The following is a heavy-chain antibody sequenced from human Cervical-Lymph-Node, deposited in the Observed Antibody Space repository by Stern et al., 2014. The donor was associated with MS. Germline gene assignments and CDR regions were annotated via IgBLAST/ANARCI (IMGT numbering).Heavy chain of an antibody. V-gene: IGHV2-5*02. D-gene: IGHD3-22*01. CDR2: IYWDDDE. Sequence: QIPLKESGPTLVKPTQTLTLTCTFSGFSFSTSGVGVGWIRQPPGRALECLAVIYWDDDEHYNPSLKSRLTISKDTSKNQVILTLTNMAPVDTATYYCVHGPSASDSDGYYYGFDSWGQGTLVTVS. CDR1: GFSFSTSGVG. CDR3: VHGPSASDSDGYYYGFDS. J-gene: IGHJ4*02.